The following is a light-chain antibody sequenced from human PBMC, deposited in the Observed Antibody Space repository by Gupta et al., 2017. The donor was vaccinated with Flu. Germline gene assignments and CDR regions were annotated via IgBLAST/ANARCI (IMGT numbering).Light chain of an antibody. Sequence: CSGTSSDVGGSNSVFRYQQHAGKSPKLLIYDVSSRTSGVSGRFSGSKSGNTASLTISGLQAEEVTDYYCSSYTSVSTFYVFGTGTKVTVL. V-gene: IGLV2-14*03. CDR2: DVS. J-gene: IGLJ1*01. CDR3: SSYTSVSTFYV. CDR1: SSDVGGSNS.